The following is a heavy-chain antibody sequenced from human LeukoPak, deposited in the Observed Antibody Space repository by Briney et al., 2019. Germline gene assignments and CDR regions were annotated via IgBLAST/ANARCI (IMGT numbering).Heavy chain of an antibody. CDR3: ARERWYYYGSGSSAPFDY. J-gene: IGHJ4*02. V-gene: IGHV3-30-3*01. CDR1: GFTFSSYA. CDR2: ISYDGCNK. D-gene: IGHD3-10*01. Sequence: PGGSLRLSCAASGFTFSSYAMHWVRQAPGKGLEWVAAISYDGCNKYYADSVKGRFTISRDNSKNTLYLQMNSLRAEDTAVYYCARERWYYYGSGSSAPFDYWGQGTLVTVSS.